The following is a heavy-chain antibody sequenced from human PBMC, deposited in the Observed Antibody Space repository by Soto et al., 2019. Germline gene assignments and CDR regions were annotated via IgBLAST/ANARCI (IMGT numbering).Heavy chain of an antibody. D-gene: IGHD3-3*02. CDR3: ATAHFWSGYYTRSDFQH. Sequence: ASVKVSCKVSGYNLTELSMHWVRQAPGKGLEWMGGFDPEDGETIYAQKFQGRVTMTEDTSTDTAYMELSSLRSEDTAVYYCATAHFWSGYYTRSDFQHWGQGTLVTVSS. CDR1: GYNLTELS. J-gene: IGHJ1*01. CDR2: FDPEDGET. V-gene: IGHV1-24*01.